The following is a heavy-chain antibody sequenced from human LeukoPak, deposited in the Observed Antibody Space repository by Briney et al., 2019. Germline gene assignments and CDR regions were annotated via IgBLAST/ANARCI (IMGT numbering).Heavy chain of an antibody. Sequence: ASVKVSCKASGYTFTGYYMHWVRQAPGQGLEWMGWINPTCGSTNYAQKFQGRVTMTRDTSTNTVYMELSSLRSEDTAVFYCVTGVSSRMSLNPFWYFDLCVRGRHVTVS. D-gene: IGHD7-27*01. CDR1: GYTFTGYY. CDR3: VTGVSSRMSLNPFWYFDL. V-gene: IGHV1-2*02. CDR2: INPTCGST. J-gene: IGHJ2*01.